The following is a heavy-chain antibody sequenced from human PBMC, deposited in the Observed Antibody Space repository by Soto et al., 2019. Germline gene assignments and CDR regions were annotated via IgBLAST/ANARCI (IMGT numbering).Heavy chain of an antibody. J-gene: IGHJ6*02. CDR2: ISAYNGNT. CDR1: GYTFTSYG. V-gene: IGHV1-18*01. CDR3: ASGSGYHDREYYYYGMDF. D-gene: IGHD3-3*01. Sequence: QVQLVQSGAEVKKPGASVKVSCKASGYTFTSYGISWARQAPGQGLEWMGWISAYNGNTNYAQKLQGRVTMTTDTSTSTACMELRSLRSDDTAVYYCASGSGYHDREYYYYGMDFWGQETTVTVAS.